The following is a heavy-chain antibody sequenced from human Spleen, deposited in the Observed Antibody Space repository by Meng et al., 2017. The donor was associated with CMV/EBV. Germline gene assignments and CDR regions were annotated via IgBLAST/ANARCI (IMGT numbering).Heavy chain of an antibody. J-gene: IGHJ4*02. V-gene: IGHV3-48*04. CDR1: GFSFNTYT. Sequence: GGSLRLSCAASGFSFNTYTMNWVRQAPGKGLEWVSCITTTGSSIYYADSVKGRFTISRDNAKNSLFLQMNSLRAEDTAVYYCARETHRPFDFWTGVGVLSYFDYWGQGTLVTVSS. CDR3: ARETHRPFDFWTGVGVLSYFDY. CDR2: ITTTGSSI. D-gene: IGHD3/OR15-3a*01.